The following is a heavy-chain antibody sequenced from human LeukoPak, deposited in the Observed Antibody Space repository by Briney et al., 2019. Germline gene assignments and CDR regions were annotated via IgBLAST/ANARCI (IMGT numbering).Heavy chain of an antibody. D-gene: IGHD3-16*01. CDR1: GFTFSDYY. Sequence: GGSLRLSCAASGFTFSDYYMSWIRQAPGKGLEWVSYISSSGSTIYYADSVKGRFTISRDNSKNTLYLQMNSLRAEDTAVYYCAKRVLISPYDWGQGTLVTVSS. V-gene: IGHV3-11*01. CDR2: ISSSGSTI. J-gene: IGHJ4*02. CDR3: AKRVLISPYD.